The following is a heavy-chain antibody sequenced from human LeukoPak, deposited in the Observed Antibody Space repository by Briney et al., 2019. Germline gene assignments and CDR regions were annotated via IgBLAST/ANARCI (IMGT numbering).Heavy chain of an antibody. D-gene: IGHD3-10*01. V-gene: IGHV1-69*13. Sequence: SVKVSCKASGGTFSSYAISWVRQAPGQGLEWMGGIIPIFGTTNYAQKFQGRVTITADESTSKAYMELSSLRSEDTAVYYCARDYYGSGTYYKPFDYWGQGTLVTVSS. J-gene: IGHJ4*02. CDR1: GGTFSSYA. CDR2: IIPIFGTT. CDR3: ARDYYGSGTYYKPFDY.